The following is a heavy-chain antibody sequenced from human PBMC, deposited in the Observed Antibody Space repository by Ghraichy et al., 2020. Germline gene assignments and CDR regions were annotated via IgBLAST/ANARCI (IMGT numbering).Heavy chain of an antibody. CDR3: ATGFGAFGI. Sequence: GGSLRLSCTASGFALPNDWMTWVRQAPGKGLQWVANIKKDGSDKYYVDSVRGRFTVSRDNAKNTLYLQMDNLRAEDTGLYYCATGFGAFGIWGHGTMVIVSS. CDR1: GFALPNDW. CDR2: IKKDGSDK. V-gene: IGHV3-7*01. J-gene: IGHJ3*02. D-gene: IGHD3-10*01.